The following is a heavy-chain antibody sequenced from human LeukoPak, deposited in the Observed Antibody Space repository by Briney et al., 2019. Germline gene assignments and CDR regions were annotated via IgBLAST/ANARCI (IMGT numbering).Heavy chain of an antibody. CDR2: INHSGST. Sequence: SETLSLTCAVYGGSFSGYYWSWIRQPPGKGLEWIGEINHSGSTNYNPSLKSRVTISVDTSKNQFSLKLSSVTAADTALYYCARHGGNTAMVTWGQGTLVTVSS. D-gene: IGHD5-18*01. J-gene: IGHJ4*02. CDR3: ARHGGNTAMVT. V-gene: IGHV4-34*01. CDR1: GGSFSGYY.